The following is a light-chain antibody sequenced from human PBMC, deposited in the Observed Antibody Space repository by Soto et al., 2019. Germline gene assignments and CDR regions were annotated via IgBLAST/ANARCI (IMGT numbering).Light chain of an antibody. J-gene: IGKJ4*01. CDR1: QSVSSSY. V-gene: IGKV3-20*01. CDR3: QQYGSSPRT. CDR2: VAS. Sequence: EIVLTQSPGTLSLSPGERATLSCRASQSVSSSYLAWYQQKPGQAPMLLIYVASSRATGIPDRFSGSGSGTDFTLTISRLELEDFAVYYCQQYGSSPRTFGGGTKVEIK.